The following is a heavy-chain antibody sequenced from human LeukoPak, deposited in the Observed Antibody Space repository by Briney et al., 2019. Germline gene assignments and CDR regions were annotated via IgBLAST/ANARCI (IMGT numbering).Heavy chain of an antibody. J-gene: IGHJ5*02. D-gene: IGHD3-3*01. Sequence: ASVKVSCKASGGTFSSYAISWVRQAPGQGLEWMGGIIPIFGTANYAQKFQGRVTITADESTSTAYMELSSLRSEDMAVYYCAREEINTIFGVVINAFDPWGQGTLVTVSS. CDR3: AREEINTIFGVVINAFDP. CDR2: IIPIFGTA. V-gene: IGHV1-69*13. CDR1: GGTFSSYA.